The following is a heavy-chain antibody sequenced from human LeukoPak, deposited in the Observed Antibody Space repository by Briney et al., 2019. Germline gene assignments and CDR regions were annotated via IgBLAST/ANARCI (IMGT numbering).Heavy chain of an antibody. Sequence: GGSLRLSCAASGFTFDDYAMHWVRQAPGKGLEWVSGISWNSGSIGYADSVKGRFTISRDNAKNSLYLQMNSLRAEDTALYYCAKDMGCDSSGSYSGFDYWGQGTLVTVSS. V-gene: IGHV3-9*01. CDR2: ISWNSGSI. CDR1: GFTFDDYA. D-gene: IGHD3-10*01. J-gene: IGHJ4*02. CDR3: AKDMGCDSSGSYSGFDY.